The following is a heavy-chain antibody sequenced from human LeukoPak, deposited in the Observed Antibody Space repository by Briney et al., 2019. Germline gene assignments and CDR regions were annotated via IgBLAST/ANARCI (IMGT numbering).Heavy chain of an antibody. D-gene: IGHD4-11*01. V-gene: IGHV4-38-2*02. J-gene: IGHJ5*02. CDR2: IYHSGST. CDR3: AGRGGVTTTYNWFDP. Sequence: SETLSLTCTVSGYSISSGYYWGCIRQPPGKGLEWLGSIYHSGSTYYNPSLKSRVTITVDTSNNQFSQKLRSVTAADTVVYCCAGRGGVTTTYNWFDPWGQGTLVTVSS. CDR1: GYSISSGYY.